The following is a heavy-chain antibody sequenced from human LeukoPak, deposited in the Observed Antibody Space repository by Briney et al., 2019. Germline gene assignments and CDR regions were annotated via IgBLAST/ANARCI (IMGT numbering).Heavy chain of an antibody. CDR2: IHNTVRI. V-gene: IGHV3-53*01. CDR1: GLTVNNNY. CDR3: AKAVAVFDSSGFRRLYFDY. Sequence: GGSLRLSCAVSGLTVNNNYVNWVRQAPGKGLEWVSVIHNTVRIHYADSVNGRFTISRDNSKNTLYLQMNSLRAEDTAVYYCAKAVAVFDSSGFRRLYFDYWGQGTLVTVSS. D-gene: IGHD3-22*01. J-gene: IGHJ4*02.